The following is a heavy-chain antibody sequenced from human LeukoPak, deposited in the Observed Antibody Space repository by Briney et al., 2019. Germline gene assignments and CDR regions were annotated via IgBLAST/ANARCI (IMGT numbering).Heavy chain of an antibody. J-gene: IGHJ1*01. CDR3: ARVDCGSACAS. V-gene: IGHV3-64*01. CDR2: ISKNGRNT. CDR1: GFTLSSYS. Sequence: GGSLRLSCAASGFTLSSYSVHWVRQPPGKGLEFVSAISKNGRNTYYGNSMKGRFTIPRDISKNTLYLQMGSLRPEDMAVYYCARVDCGSACASWGQGILVTVSS. D-gene: IGHD6-19*01.